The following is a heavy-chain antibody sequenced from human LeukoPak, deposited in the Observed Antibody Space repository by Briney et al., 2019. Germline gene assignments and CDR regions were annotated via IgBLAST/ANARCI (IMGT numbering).Heavy chain of an antibody. CDR2: IYTSGST. D-gene: IGHD3-10*01. J-gene: IGHJ5*02. V-gene: IGHV4-4*07. CDR1: GGSISSYY. Sequence: SETLSLTCTVSGGSISSYYWSWIRQPAGKGLEWIERIYTSGSTNYNPSLKSRVTMSVDTSKNQFSLKLSSVTAADTAVYYCARGGYYGSGNDFRFDPWGQGTLVTVSS. CDR3: ARGGYYGSGNDFRFDP.